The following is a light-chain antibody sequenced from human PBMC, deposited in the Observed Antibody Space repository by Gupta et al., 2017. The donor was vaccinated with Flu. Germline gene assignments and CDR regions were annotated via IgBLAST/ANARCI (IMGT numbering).Light chain of an antibody. CDR1: SSNLGNNF. CDR2: EDE. Sequence: DTISCSGGSSNLGNNFVSWYQHLPGTAPKVLIYEDEKRPSGIPDRVSASKSATSATLDITGLQAGDEADYYCGTCDNSLSTWVFGGGTKLTV. CDR3: GTCDNSLSTWV. J-gene: IGLJ3*02. V-gene: IGLV1-51*02.